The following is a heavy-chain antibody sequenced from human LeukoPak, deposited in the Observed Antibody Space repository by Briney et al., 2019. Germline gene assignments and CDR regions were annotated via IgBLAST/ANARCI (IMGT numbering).Heavy chain of an antibody. CDR1: GGSLRTISYY. CDR3: ARKIVVVPGALTPSYGLDV. CDR2: IYYSGST. Sequence: SETLSLTCTVSGGSLRTISYYWGWIRQPPGKGLEWVGNIYYSGSTSYNPSLKSRVTMSVDMSKNQFSLNLSSVTAADTAVYYCARKIVVVPGALTPSYGLDVWGQGTTVTVSS. D-gene: IGHD2-2*01. J-gene: IGHJ6*02. V-gene: IGHV4-39*01.